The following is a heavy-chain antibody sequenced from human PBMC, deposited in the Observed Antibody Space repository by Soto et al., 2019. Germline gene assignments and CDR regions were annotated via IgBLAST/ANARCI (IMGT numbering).Heavy chain of an antibody. CDR1: GYTFTGYY. V-gene: IGHV1-2*04. Sequence: ASVKVSFKDSGYTFTGYYRHWVRQAPGQGREGRGGINTNSGAANYAQKCQRCVTMTTDKNTSTADMELSSLMTDDAAVYYCGRRSSIAARYDMDVWGQGTRVTV. J-gene: IGHJ6*02. CDR3: GRRSSIAARYDMDV. CDR2: INTNSGAA. D-gene: IGHD6-6*01.